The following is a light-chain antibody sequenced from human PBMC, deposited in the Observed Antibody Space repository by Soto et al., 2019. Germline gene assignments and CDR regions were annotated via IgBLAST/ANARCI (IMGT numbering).Light chain of an antibody. V-gene: IGLV2-18*02. J-gene: IGLJ2*01. CDR1: SSDVGRYKH. Sequence: QSVLTQPPSVSGSPGQSVSISCTGTSSDVGRYKHVSWYQQPPGTAPKLMIYDVSNRPSGVPDRFSGSKSGNTASLTISGLQGGEGAGYFCRSYPGSSPLGGFGGGTRLNVL. CDR3: RSYPGSSPLGG. CDR2: DVS.